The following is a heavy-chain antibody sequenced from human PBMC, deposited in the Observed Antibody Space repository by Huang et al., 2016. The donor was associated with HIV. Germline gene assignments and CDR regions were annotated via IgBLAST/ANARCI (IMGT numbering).Heavy chain of an antibody. CDR1: GGSISSYY. CDR2: IYYRGIT. Sequence: QVQLQESGPGLVKPSETLSLTCTVSGGSISSYYWSWIRQPPGKGLEVIGYIYYRGITNYNPSLKSRVTISVDTSKNQFSLKRRSVTAADTAVYYCARGPSPWLQEAFDIWGQGTMVTVSS. CDR3: ARGPSPWLQEAFDI. J-gene: IGHJ3*02. V-gene: IGHV4-59*01. D-gene: IGHD5-12*01.